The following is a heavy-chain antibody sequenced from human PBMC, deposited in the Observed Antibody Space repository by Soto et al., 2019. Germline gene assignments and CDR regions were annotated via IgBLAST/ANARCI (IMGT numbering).Heavy chain of an antibody. Sequence: PGGSLRLSCAASGFTFSSYAMHWVRQAPGKGLEYVSAISGSGGSTYYADSVKGRFTISRDNSKNTLYLQMNSLRAEDTAVYYCAKAGITIFGVATQYYYYMDVWGKGTTVTVSS. V-gene: IGHV3-23*01. CDR2: ISGSGGST. CDR3: AKAGITIFGVATQYYYYMDV. J-gene: IGHJ6*03. D-gene: IGHD3-3*01. CDR1: GFTFSSYA.